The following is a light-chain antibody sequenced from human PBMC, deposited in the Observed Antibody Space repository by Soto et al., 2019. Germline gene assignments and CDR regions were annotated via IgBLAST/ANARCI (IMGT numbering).Light chain of an antibody. V-gene: IGKV4-1*01. Sequence: DIVMTQSPDSLAVSLGERATINCKSSQSVLHSSNNKNYLAWYQQKPGQPPKLLIYWASTRESGVPDRFSGSGSGTDFTLTISSLQAEDVAVYYCHQYYRSPLTFGGGTKVEIK. CDR1: QSVLHSSNNKNY. CDR2: WAS. CDR3: HQYYRSPLT. J-gene: IGKJ4*01.